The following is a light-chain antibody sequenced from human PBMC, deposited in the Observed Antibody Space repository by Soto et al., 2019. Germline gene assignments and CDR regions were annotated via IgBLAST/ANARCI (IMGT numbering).Light chain of an antibody. CDR1: QTIRTY. V-gene: IGKV1-39*01. J-gene: IGKJ4*01. CDR2: AAS. CDR3: QQSYNSPT. Sequence: DIQMTQSPSSLSASVGDIVTITCRASQTIRTYLNWYQQKPGKAPTLLIYAASSLQSGVPSRFSGSGSGTDFTLTISSLQPEDFANYDCQQSYNSPTFGGGTKVEI.